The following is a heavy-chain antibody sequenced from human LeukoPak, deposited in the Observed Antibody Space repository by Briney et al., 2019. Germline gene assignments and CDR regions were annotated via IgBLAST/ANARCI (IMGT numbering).Heavy chain of an antibody. V-gene: IGHV1-2*02. Sequence: ASVKVSCKASGYTFTGYYMHWVRQAPGQGLEWMGWINPNSGGTNYAQKFQGRVTMTRDTSISTAYMELSRLRSDDTALYYCAEDDGPPPPNPSDYYGMDVWGQGTTVTVSS. CDR3: AEDDGPPPPNPSDYYGMDV. D-gene: IGHD5-24*01. CDR2: INPNSGGT. J-gene: IGHJ6*02. CDR1: GYTFTGYY.